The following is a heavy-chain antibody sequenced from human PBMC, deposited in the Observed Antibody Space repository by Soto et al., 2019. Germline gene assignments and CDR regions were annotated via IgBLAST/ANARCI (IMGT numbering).Heavy chain of an antibody. V-gene: IGHV3-30-3*01. D-gene: IGHD5-18*01. CDR2: ISYDGSNK. CDR3: ARERRRRYSYGPFDY. Sequence: QVQLVESGGGVVQPGRSLRLSCAASGFTFSSYAMHWVRQAPGKGLEWVAVISYDGSNKYYADSVKGRFTISRDNSKNTLYLQMNSLRAEDTAVYYCARERRRRYSYGPFDYWGQGTLVTVSS. CDR1: GFTFSSYA. J-gene: IGHJ4*02.